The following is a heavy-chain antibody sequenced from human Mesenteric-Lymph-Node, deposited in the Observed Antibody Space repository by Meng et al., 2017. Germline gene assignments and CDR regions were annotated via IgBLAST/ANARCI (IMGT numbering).Heavy chain of an antibody. CDR2: FVNNVDT. CDR1: GYTFASYG. CDR3: ARGTPGRSYSDY. D-gene: IGHD3-10*01. J-gene: IGHJ4*02. V-gene: IGHV1-18*01. Sequence: QVQLTESGGEVKKPGASVKVSCKASGYTFASYGISWLRQAPGQGLEWMGWFVNNVDTYSAQKFQGRVTMTTDTHTSTAFMELRSLRSDDTAVYYCARGTPGRSYSDYWGQGTLVTVSS.